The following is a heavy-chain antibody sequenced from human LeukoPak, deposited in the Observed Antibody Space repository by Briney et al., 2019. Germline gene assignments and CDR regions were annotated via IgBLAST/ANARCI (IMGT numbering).Heavy chain of an antibody. CDR2: IYISGST. D-gene: IGHD3-10*01. V-gene: IGHV4-4*07. CDR1: GGSISSYY. J-gene: IGHJ6*03. Sequence: SETLSLTCTVSGGSISSYYWSWIRQPAGKGLEWIGRIYISGSTNYNPSLKIRVTMSVDTSKNQFSLKLSSVTAADTAVYYCARGRSSMVRGYYYYYMDVWGKGTTVTISS. CDR3: ARGRSSMVRGYYYYYMDV.